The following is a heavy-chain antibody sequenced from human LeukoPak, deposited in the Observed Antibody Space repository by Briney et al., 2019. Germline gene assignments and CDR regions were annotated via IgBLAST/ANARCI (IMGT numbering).Heavy chain of an antibody. Sequence: ASVKVSCEASGGTFSSYAISWVRQAPGQGLEWMGRIIPILGIANYSQKFQGRVTITADKSTGTAYMELSSLRSEDTAVYYCARAGGADSSGYYPWRYWGQGTLVTVSA. V-gene: IGHV1-69*04. CDR3: ARAGGADSSGYYPWRY. J-gene: IGHJ4*02. CDR1: GGTFSSYA. CDR2: IIPILGIA. D-gene: IGHD3-22*01.